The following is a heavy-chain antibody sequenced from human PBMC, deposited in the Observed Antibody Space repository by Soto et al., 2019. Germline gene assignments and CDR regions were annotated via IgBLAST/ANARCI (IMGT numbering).Heavy chain of an antibody. J-gene: IGHJ4*02. CDR2: IYSGGST. CDR3: ARGYSSSWRHFDY. CDR1: GFTVSSNY. D-gene: IGHD6-13*01. Sequence: EVQLVESGGGLVQPGGSLRLSCAASGFTVSSNYMSWVRQAPGKGLEWVSGIYSGGSTYYADSVKGRFTISRHNSKNTLYLQMNSLRAEDTAVYYCARGYSSSWRHFDYWGQGTLVTVSS. V-gene: IGHV3-53*04.